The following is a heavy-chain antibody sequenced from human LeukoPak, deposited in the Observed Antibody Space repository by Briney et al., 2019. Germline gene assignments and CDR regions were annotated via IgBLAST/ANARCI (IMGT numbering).Heavy chain of an antibody. CDR3: ERDRLSFPRDY. CDR1: GFTFSDYY. CDR2: ISSSGSTI. V-gene: IGHV3-11*04. D-gene: IGHD4/OR15-4a*01. Sequence: PGGSLRLSCAASGFTFSDYYMSRIRQAPGKALEWVSYISSSGSTIYYADSVKGRFTISRDNAKNSLYLQMNSLRAEDTDVYYCERDRLSFPRDYWGQGTLVTVSS. J-gene: IGHJ4*02.